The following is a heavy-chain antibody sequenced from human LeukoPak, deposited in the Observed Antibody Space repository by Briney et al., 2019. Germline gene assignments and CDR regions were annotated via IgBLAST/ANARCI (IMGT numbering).Heavy chain of an antibody. J-gene: IGHJ4*02. CDR2: IYYSGST. V-gene: IGHV4-39*07. CDR1: GDSINSTTFY. D-gene: IGHD6-13*01. CDR3: ARDRRGQQQFDY. Sequence: ASETLSLTCTVSGDSINSTTFYWGWIRQPPGKGLEWIGIIYYSGSTYYNPSLKSRVTISVDTSKNQFSLKLSSVTAADTAVYYCARDRRGQQQFDYWGQGTLVTVSS.